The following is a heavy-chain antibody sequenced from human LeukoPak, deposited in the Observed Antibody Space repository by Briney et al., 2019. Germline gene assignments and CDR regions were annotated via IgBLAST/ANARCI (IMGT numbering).Heavy chain of an antibody. Sequence: GGSLRLSCIGSGFISISYGMIWVCQAPGKGLEWVSYISSSGSNIFYADSVKGRFIIFRDQAKDSVFLQMNSLRPDDTARCFCARTSVMASTPFYVDSGAQGALVTVSS. CDR3: ARTSVMASTPFYVDS. V-gene: IGHV3-21*04. J-gene: IGHJ4*02. CDR1: GFISISYG. CDR2: ISSSGSNI. D-gene: IGHD4-17*01.